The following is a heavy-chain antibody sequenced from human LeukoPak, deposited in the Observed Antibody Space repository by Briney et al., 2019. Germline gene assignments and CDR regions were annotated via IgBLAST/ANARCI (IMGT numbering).Heavy chain of an antibody. V-gene: IGHV1-69*05. D-gene: IGHD6-6*01. Sequence: SVKVPCKASGGTFSSYAISWVRQAPGQGLEWMGGIIPIFGTANYAQKFQGRVTITTDESTSTAYMELSSLRSEDTAVYYCARGVEYSSSDWYFNYWGQGTLVTVSS. CDR2: IIPIFGTA. CDR3: ARGVEYSSSDWYFNY. J-gene: IGHJ4*02. CDR1: GGTFSSYA.